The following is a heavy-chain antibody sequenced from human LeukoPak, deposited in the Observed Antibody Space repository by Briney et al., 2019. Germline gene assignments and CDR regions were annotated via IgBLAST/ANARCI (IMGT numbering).Heavy chain of an antibody. CDR2: ISGRTGGT. D-gene: IGHD5-12*01. CDR3: AKCGNSGCHLIDY. Sequence: GGSLRLSCAASGFTFNTNAMSWVRPAPGKGLEWVSAISGRTGGTYYADSVKGRFTISRDNSKSTLYLQMDSLRAEDTAVYYCAKCGNSGCHLIDYWGQGTLVTVSS. CDR1: GFTFNTNA. V-gene: IGHV3-23*01. J-gene: IGHJ4*02.